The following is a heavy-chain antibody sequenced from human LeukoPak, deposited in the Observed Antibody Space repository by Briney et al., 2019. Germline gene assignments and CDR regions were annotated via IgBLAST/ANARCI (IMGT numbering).Heavy chain of an antibody. CDR1: GYTFTGYY. J-gene: IGHJ4*02. D-gene: IGHD2-2*01. CDR2: INPNSGGT. V-gene: IGHV1-2*02. CDR3: ARPLGYCSSTSCHSVTG. Sequence: GASVKVSCKASGYTFTGYYMHWVRQAPGQGLEWMGWINPNSGGTNYAQKFQGRVTMTRDTSISTAYMELSRLRSDDTAVYYCARPLGYCSSTSCHSVTGWGQGTLVTVSS.